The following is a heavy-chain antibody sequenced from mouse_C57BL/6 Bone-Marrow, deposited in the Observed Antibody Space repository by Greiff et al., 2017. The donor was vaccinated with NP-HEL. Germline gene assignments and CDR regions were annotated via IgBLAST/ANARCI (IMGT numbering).Heavy chain of an antibody. Sequence: VQLQQSGAELARPGASVKLSCKASGYTFTSYGISWVKQRPGQGLEWIGEIYPRSGNTYYNEKFKGKATLTANKSSSTAYMELRSLTSEDSAVYFCARGRLRPFAYWGQGTLVTVSA. CDR1: GYTFTSYG. CDR3: ARGRLRPFAY. CDR2: IYPRSGNT. J-gene: IGHJ3*01. V-gene: IGHV1-81*01. D-gene: IGHD2-4*01.